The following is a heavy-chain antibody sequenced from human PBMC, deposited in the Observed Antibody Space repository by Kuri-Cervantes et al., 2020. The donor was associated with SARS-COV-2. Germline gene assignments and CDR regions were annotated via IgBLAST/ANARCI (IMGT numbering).Heavy chain of an antibody. J-gene: IGHJ4*02. CDR3: ARDPNYDSSGYYGLTFDY. CDR1: GGTFSSYT. D-gene: IGHD3-22*01. CDR2: IIPILGIA. Sequence: SVKVSCKASGGTFSSYTISWVRQAPGQGLEWMGRIIPILGIANYAQKFQGRVTMTTDTSTSTAYMELRSLRSDDTAVYYRARDPNYDSSGYYGLTFDYWGQGTLVTVSS. V-gene: IGHV1-69*04.